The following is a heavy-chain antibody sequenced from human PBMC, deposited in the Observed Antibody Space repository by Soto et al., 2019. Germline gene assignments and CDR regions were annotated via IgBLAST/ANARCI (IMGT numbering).Heavy chain of an antibody. CDR1: GFTFSNAW. J-gene: IGHJ6*02. V-gene: IGHV3-15*01. CDR3: TTGYYYYYGMDV. CDR2: IKSKTDGGTT. Sequence: GGSLRLSCAASGFTFSNAWMSWVRQAPGKGLEWVGRIKSKTDGGTTDYAAPVKGRFTISRDDSKNTLYLQMNSLKTGDTAVYYCTTGYYYYYGMDVWGQGTTVTVSS.